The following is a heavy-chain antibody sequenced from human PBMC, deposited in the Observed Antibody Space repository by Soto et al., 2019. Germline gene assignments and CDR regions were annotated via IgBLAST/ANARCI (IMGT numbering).Heavy chain of an antibody. J-gene: IGHJ4*02. Sequence: SVKVSCKASGGTFSSYAISWVRPAPGQGLEWMGGIIPIFGTANYAQKFQGRVTITADESTSTAYMELSSLRSEDTAVYYCAREEGYSSSWYFDYWGQGTLVTVSS. D-gene: IGHD6-13*01. CDR1: GGTFSSYA. CDR2: IIPIFGTA. CDR3: AREEGYSSSWYFDY. V-gene: IGHV1-69*13.